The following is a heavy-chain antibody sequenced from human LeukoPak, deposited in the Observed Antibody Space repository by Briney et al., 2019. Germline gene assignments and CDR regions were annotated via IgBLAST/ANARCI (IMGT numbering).Heavy chain of an antibody. CDR1: GGTFSSYA. V-gene: IGHV1-18*01. CDR3: ARVRSPGVLDY. D-gene: IGHD3-10*01. J-gene: IGHJ4*02. Sequence: GASVKVSCKASGGTFSSYAISWVRQAPGQGLEWMGWISAYNGNTNYAQKLQGRVTITRDTSASTAYMELSSLRSEDTAVYYCARVRSPGVLDYWGQGTLVTVSS. CDR2: ISAYNGNT.